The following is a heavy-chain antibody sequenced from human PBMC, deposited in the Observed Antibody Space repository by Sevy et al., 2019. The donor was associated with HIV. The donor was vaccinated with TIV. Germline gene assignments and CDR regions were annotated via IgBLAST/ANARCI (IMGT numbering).Heavy chain of an antibody. Sequence: SETLSLTCTVSGGYINSDHWNWIRQPPGKGLEWIGYVYYTRGTNYNPSLKNRVTISVDRTKNQFSLKLTSVTAADTAVYYCARRNDFDIWGQGSMVTVSS. V-gene: IGHV4-59*08. CDR2: VYYTRGT. CDR3: ARRNDFDI. J-gene: IGHJ3*02. CDR1: GGYINSDH.